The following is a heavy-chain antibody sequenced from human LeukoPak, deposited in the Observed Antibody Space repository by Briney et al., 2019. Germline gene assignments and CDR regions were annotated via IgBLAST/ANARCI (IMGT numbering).Heavy chain of an antibody. CDR2: ISAYNGNT. D-gene: IGHD3-10*01. Sequence: ASVKVSCKASGYTFTSYGISWVRQAPGQGLEWMGWISAYNGNTNYAQKLQGRVTMTTDTSTSTAYMELRSLRSDDTAVYYCASYSGSGSCWDFDYWGQGTLVTVSS. J-gene: IGHJ4*02. CDR1: GYTFTSYG. V-gene: IGHV1-18*01. CDR3: ASYSGSGSCWDFDY.